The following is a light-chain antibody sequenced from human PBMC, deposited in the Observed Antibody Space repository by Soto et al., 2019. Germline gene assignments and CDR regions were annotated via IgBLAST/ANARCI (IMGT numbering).Light chain of an antibody. CDR2: AAS. V-gene: IGKV1D-12*01. Sequence: DIHLTHSPTSVSASVGDRVTITCRASQDISSWFAWYQQRPGKAPRLLIYAASTLQSGVPSRFSGSKSGTDFTLTITSLQPEDSATYYCQQAHTFPLTFGGGTKVDI. CDR3: QQAHTFPLT. J-gene: IGKJ4*01. CDR1: QDISSW.